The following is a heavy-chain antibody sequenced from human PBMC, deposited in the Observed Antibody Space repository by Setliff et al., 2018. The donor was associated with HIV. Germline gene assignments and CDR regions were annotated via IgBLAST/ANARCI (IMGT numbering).Heavy chain of an antibody. Sequence: RASVKVSCKASGYTFTTYAMIWVRQAPGQSLEWMGWINTGNGNTRLSQKFQGRVTISRDTSASTAYVELYSLTSEDTAVYYCARTLTYYFDGSFSSGPADYWGLGTLVTVSS. V-gene: IGHV1-3*04. CDR3: ARTLTYYFDGSFSSGPADY. CDR2: INTGNGNT. CDR1: GYTFTTYA. J-gene: IGHJ4*02. D-gene: IGHD3-22*01.